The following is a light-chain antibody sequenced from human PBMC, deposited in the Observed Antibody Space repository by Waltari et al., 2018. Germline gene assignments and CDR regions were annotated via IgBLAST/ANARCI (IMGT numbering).Light chain of an antibody. CDR1: QSVSTY. V-gene: IGKV3-11*01. CDR2: NAS. J-gene: IGKJ5*01. Sequence: EVVLTQSPPTLSLSPGERATLSCRASQSVSTYLAWYQHKPGQPPRLLIFNASYRATAVPTRFSGSGSGTDFTLTISSLEPEDFAVYYCQQRSSGPPVTFGQGTRVEI. CDR3: QQRSSGPPVT.